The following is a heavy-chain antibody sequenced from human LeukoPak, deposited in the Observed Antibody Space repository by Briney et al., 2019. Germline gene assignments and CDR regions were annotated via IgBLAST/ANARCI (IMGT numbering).Heavy chain of an antibody. CDR1: RFTVSSNY. D-gene: IGHD2-15*01. J-gene: IGHJ3*02. CDR2: IYSGGST. V-gene: IGHV3-66*01. Sequence: PGGSLRLSCAASRFTVSSNYMSWVRQAPGKGLEWVSVIYSGGSTYYADSVKGRFTISRDNSENTLYLQMNSLRAEDTAVYYCAGGYCSGGSCIDAFDIWGQGTMVTVSS. CDR3: AGGYCSGGSCIDAFDI.